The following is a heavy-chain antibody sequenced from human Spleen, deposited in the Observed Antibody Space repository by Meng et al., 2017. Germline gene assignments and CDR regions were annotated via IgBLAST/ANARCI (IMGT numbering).Heavy chain of an antibody. J-gene: IGHJ5*02. CDR3: AREGDSSWSHWFDP. CDR2: INTNTGNP. V-gene: IGHV7-4-1*02. Sequence: ASVKVSCKASGYTFTSYAMNWVRQAPGQGLEWMGWINTNTGNPTYAQGFTGRFVSSLDTSVSTAYLQISSLKAEDTAVYYCAREGDSSWSHWFDPWGQGTLVTVSS. CDR1: GYTFTSYA. D-gene: IGHD6-13*01.